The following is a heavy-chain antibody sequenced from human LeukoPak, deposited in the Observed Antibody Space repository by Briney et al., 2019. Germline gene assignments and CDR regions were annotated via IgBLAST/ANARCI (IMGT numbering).Heavy chain of an antibody. CDR2: IKSKTDGGTT. Sequence: GGSLRLSCAASGFTFSNAWMSWVRQAPGKGLEWVGRIKSKTDGGTTDYAAPVKGRLTISRDDSKNTLYLQMNSLKTEDTAVYYCTAGRDVLLWFGELSGTGYWGQGTLVTVSS. CDR3: TAGRDVLLWFGELSGTGY. J-gene: IGHJ4*02. D-gene: IGHD3-10*01. V-gene: IGHV3-15*01. CDR1: GFTFSNAW.